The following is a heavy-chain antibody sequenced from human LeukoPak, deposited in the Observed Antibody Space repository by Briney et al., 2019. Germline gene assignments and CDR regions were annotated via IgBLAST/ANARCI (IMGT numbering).Heavy chain of an antibody. V-gene: IGHV4-59*12. CDR3: TRMTTGHDY. D-gene: IGHD4-17*01. CDR1: GGSISSYY. CDR2: INHSGYT. J-gene: IGHJ4*02. Sequence: ASETLSLTCTVSGGSISSYYWAWVRQTPGKGLEWIGEINHSGYTDDSPSLKSRVTLSIDTSRKQFSLNLRSVTVADAGIYYCTRMTTGHDYWGQGTLVTVSS.